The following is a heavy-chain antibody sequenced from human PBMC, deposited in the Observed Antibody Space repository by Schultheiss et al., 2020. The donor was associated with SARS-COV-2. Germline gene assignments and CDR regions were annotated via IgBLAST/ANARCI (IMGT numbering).Heavy chain of an antibody. D-gene: IGHD6-19*01. CDR2: ISWNSSSI. V-gene: IGHV3-9*01. CDR1: GFTFSSYA. CDR3: AKESGHDSSGWNVGAFDI. Sequence: GGSLRLSCAASGFTFSSYAIHWVRQAPGKGLEWVSGISWNSSSIDYADSVKGRFTISRDNAKNSLYLQMNSLRAEDTAVYYCAKESGHDSSGWNVGAFDIWGQGTMVTVSS. J-gene: IGHJ3*02.